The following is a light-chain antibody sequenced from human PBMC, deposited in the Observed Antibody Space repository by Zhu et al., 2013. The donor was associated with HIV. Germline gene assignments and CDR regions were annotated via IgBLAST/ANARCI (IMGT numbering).Light chain of an antibody. CDR3: QQFNSYPHT. CDR2: DAS. V-gene: IGKV1-13*02. CDR1: QGISSW. Sequence: IQMTQSPSSLSASIGDRVTITCRASQGISSWLAWYQQKPGKAPNLLIYDASILESGVPPRFSGSGSGTDFTLTISSLQPEDSATYYCQQFNSYPHTFGQGTRLEIK. J-gene: IGKJ5*01.